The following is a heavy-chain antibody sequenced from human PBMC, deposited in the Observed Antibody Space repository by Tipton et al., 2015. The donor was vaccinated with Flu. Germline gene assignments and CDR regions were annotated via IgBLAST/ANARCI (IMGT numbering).Heavy chain of an antibody. Sequence: SLRLSCAASGFNFEDSTMHWVRQASGKGLEWVSGISWNSGRPGYGTIGYADSVKGRFTISRDDAKNSLFLQMNSLRAEDTAVYYCARITFSTAMATHYWGQGTLVTVSS. CDR2: ISWNSGRPGYGTI. CDR3: ARITFSTAMATHY. D-gene: IGHD5-18*01. V-gene: IGHV3-9*01. CDR1: GFNFEDST. J-gene: IGHJ4*02.